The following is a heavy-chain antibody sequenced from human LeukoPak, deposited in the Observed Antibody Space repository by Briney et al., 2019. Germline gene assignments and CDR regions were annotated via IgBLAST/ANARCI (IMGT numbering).Heavy chain of an antibody. D-gene: IGHD3-10*02. V-gene: IGHV3-48*03. CDR3: AELGITMIGGV. CDR1: GFTVNSNY. J-gene: IGHJ6*04. Sequence: GGSLRLSCAASGFTVNSNYMNWVRQAPGKGLEWVSYISSSGSTIYYADSVKGRFTISRDNAKNSLYLQMNSLRAEDTAVYYCAELGITMIGGVWGKGTTVTISS. CDR2: ISSSGSTI.